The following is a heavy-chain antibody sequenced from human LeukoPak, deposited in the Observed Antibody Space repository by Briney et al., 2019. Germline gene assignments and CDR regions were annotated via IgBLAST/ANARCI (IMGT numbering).Heavy chain of an antibody. CDR2: IKQDGNEK. CDR1: GFSFSTYW. D-gene: IGHD2-2*01. V-gene: IGHV3-7*03. CDR3: ARVPAAVYYYMDV. Sequence: PGGSLRLSCAASGFSFSTYWMSWVRQAPGKGLEWVANIKQDGNEKYYADSVKGRFTISRDNAKNSLDLLMNSLRAEDTALYHCARVPAAVYYYMDVWGKGTTVTISS. J-gene: IGHJ6*03.